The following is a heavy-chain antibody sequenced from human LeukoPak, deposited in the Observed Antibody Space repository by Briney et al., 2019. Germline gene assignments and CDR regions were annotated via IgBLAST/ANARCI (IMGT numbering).Heavy chain of an antibody. CDR3: ARVTYGSGTYGAFDY. V-gene: IGHV3-23*01. Sequence: GGPLRLSCAASGFTFSSHGMSWVRQAPGKGLEWVSTISGSGDNTYYADSVKGRFTISRDNSKNTLYLQMNSLRAEDTAVYYCARVTYGSGTYGAFDYWGQGTLVTVSS. D-gene: IGHD3-10*01. CDR1: GFTFSSHG. J-gene: IGHJ4*02. CDR2: ISGSGDNT.